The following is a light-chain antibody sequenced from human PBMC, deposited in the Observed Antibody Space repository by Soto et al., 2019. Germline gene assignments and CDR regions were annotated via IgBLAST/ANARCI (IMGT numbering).Light chain of an antibody. CDR2: KAS. CDR3: QQYNNYPYS. J-gene: IGKJ2*03. Sequence: DIQMTQSPSTLSASVGDRVTITCRARQSISHWLAWYQQKPGKAPKLLIYKASILESGVPSRFSGSGSGTEFTLTISSLQPDDFATYYCQQYNNYPYSFGQGTNLDIK. CDR1: QSISHW. V-gene: IGKV1-5*03.